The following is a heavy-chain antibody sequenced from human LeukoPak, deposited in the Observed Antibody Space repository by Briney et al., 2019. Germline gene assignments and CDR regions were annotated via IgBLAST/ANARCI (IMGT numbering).Heavy chain of an antibody. CDR3: AREALNCGGDCSDY. D-gene: IGHD2-21*02. CDR1: GFTFSPYE. V-gene: IGHV3-48*03. CDR2: ISTSDSTI. Sequence: GGSLRLSCVVSGFTFSPYEMNWVRQAPGKGLEWVSYISTSDSTIYYADSVKGRFTISRDNAKNSLYLQMNSLRAEDTAIYYCAREALNCGGDCSDYWGQGTLVTVSS. J-gene: IGHJ4*02.